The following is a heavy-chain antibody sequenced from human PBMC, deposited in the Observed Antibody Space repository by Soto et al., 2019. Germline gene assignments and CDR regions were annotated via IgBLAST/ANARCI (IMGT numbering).Heavy chain of an antibody. Sequence: QLQLQESGPGLVKPSETLSLTCTVSGGSISSSSYYWGWIRQPPGKGLEWIGSIYYSGSTYYNPSLKSRVTKSVDTSKNQFSLKLSSVTAADTAVYYCARLHPYYYDSSGYYRPLDAFDIWGQGTMVTVSS. D-gene: IGHD3-22*01. CDR1: GGSISSSSYY. CDR2: IYYSGST. J-gene: IGHJ3*02. V-gene: IGHV4-39*01. CDR3: ARLHPYYYDSSGYYRPLDAFDI.